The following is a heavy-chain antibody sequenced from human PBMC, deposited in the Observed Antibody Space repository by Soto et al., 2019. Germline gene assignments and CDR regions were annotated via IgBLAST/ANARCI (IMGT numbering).Heavy chain of an antibody. J-gene: IGHJ4*02. CDR1: GFTFSSYG. CDR3: AKDLAYSSGYSPFDS. D-gene: IGHD3-22*01. V-gene: IGHV3-30*18. CDR2: ISYDGSNK. Sequence: QVQLVESGGGVVQPGRSLRLSCAASGFTFSSYGMHWVRQAPGKGLEWVAVISYDGSNKYYADSVKGRFTISRDNSKNTLYRQMNSLRAEDTAVYYCAKDLAYSSGYSPFDSWVQGTPVTVSS.